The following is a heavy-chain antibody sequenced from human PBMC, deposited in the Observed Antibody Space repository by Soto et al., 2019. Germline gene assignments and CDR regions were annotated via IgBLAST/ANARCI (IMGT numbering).Heavy chain of an antibody. CDR3: ASVTFGGIVLAH. CDR1: AASFSKYY. D-gene: IGHD3-16*01. J-gene: IGHJ4*02. CDR2: IYFNGNT. Sequence: KTSETLSLTCTVSAASFSKYYWTWIRQPPGKGLEWIGYIYFNGNTKYNPSLEGRLTISIDTSKKEFSLKLTSVTAADAAVYYCASVTFGGIVLAHWRQGTLVTVSS. V-gene: IGHV4-59*01.